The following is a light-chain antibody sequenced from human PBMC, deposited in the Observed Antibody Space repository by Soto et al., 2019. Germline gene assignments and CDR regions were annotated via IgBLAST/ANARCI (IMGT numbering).Light chain of an antibody. CDR1: SSDVGGYNY. Sequence: QSALTQPPSASGSPGQSVTISCTGTSSDVGGYNYVSWYQQHPGKAPKLMIYGVSKRPSGVPDRFSGSKSGNTASLTVSGLQTEDEADYYCSSYAGNNNGGVFGGGTKLTVL. CDR2: GVS. V-gene: IGLV2-8*01. CDR3: SSYAGNNNGGV. J-gene: IGLJ3*02.